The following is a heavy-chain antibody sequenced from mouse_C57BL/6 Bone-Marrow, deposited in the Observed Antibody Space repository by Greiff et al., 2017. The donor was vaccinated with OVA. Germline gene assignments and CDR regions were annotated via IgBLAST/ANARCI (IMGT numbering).Heavy chain of an antibody. CDR2: IDPSDSYT. Sequence: VQLQQPGAELVMPGASVKLSCKASGYTFTSYWMHWVKQRPGQGLEWIGEIDPSDSYTNYNQKFKGKSTLTVDKSSSTAYMQLSSLTSEDSAVYYCAREHYGNYPYFDYWGQGTTPTVSS. V-gene: IGHV1-69*01. CDR3: AREHYGNYPYFDY. CDR1: GYTFTSYW. J-gene: IGHJ2*01. D-gene: IGHD2-1*01.